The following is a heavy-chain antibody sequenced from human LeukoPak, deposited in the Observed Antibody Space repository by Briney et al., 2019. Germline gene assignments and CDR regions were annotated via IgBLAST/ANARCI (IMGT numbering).Heavy chain of an antibody. J-gene: IGHJ6*02. CDR3: ARDPGTDYYYGMDV. CDR1: GFTFSSYW. D-gene: IGHD1-1*01. CDR2: IKKDGSEK. Sequence: GGSLRLSCAASGFTFSSYWMSWVRQAPGKGLEWVANIKKDGSEKYYVDSAKGRFTISRDNAKNSLYLQMNSLRAEDTAVYYCARDPGTDYYYGMDVWGQGTTVTVSS. V-gene: IGHV3-7*01.